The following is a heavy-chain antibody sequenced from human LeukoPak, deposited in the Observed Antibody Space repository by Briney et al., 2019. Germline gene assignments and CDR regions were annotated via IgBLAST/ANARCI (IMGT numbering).Heavy chain of an antibody. CDR3: ARDAPSSIAAAGGIDY. CDR2: IYYSGST. D-gene: IGHD6-13*01. V-gene: IGHV4-59*12. Sequence: PSETLSLTCTVSGGSISSYYWSWIRQPPGKGLEWIGYIYYSGSTYYNPSLKSRVTISVDTSKNQFSLKLSSVTAADTAVYYCARDAPSSIAAAGGIDYWGQGTLVTVSS. CDR1: GGSISSYY. J-gene: IGHJ4*02.